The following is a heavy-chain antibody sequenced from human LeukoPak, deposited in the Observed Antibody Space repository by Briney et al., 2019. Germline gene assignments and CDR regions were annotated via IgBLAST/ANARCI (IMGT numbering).Heavy chain of an antibody. V-gene: IGHV4-31*03. D-gene: IGHD6-6*01. CDR1: GGSISSGAYY. Sequence: PSETLSLTCTVSGGSISSGAYYWSWIRQHPGKGLEWIGYIYYSGSTYYTPSLKSRVTISVDTSKNQSSLKLSSVTAADTAVYSCARLSTSIAALDYWGQGTLVTVSS. CDR3: ARLSTSIAALDY. J-gene: IGHJ4*02. CDR2: IYYSGST.